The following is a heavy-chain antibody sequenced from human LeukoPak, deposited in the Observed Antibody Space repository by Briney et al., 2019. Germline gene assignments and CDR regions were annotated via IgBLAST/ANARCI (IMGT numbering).Heavy chain of an antibody. Sequence: GESLRISCKGSGYSFTSYWINWVRQMPGKGLEWMGRIDPSDSYTNYSPSFQGHVTISVDKSISTAYLQWSSLKASDTAMYYCARDISVPGCPIEYWGQGTLATVSS. CDR2: IDPSDSYT. CDR1: GYSFTSYW. V-gene: IGHV5-10-1*01. J-gene: IGHJ4*02. CDR3: ARDISVPGCPIEY. D-gene: IGHD6-19*01.